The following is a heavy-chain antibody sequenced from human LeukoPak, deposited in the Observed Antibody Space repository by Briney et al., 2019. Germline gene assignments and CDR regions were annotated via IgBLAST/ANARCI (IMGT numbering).Heavy chain of an antibody. CDR2: LNWNGDNT. J-gene: IGHJ4*02. CDR3: AREEGPYFDC. V-gene: IGHV3-20*04. Sequence: GGSLRLSCQASGFTFHDHGMSWVRQVPGKGLEWVSALNWNGDNTGYADSVKGRFTISRDNAKKSLYLQMNSLTAEDTAYYYCAREEGPYFDCWGQGTLVTVSS. CDR1: GFTFHDHG.